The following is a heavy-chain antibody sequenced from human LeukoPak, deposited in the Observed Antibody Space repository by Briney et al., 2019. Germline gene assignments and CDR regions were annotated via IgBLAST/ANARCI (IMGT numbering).Heavy chain of an antibody. CDR1: GFTFSSYW. D-gene: IGHD6-13*01. Sequence: GGSLRLSCAASGFTFSSYWMSWVRQAPGKGLEWVANIKQDGSEKYYVDSVKGRFTISRDNAKNSLYLQMNSLRAEDTAVYYCVRSHVTAAADYWGQGTLVTVSS. J-gene: IGHJ4*02. V-gene: IGHV3-7*01. CDR2: IKQDGSEK. CDR3: VRSHVTAAADY.